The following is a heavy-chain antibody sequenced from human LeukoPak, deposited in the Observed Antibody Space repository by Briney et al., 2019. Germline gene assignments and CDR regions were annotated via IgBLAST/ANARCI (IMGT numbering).Heavy chain of an antibody. CDR1: GGSISSYY. Sequence: SETLSLTCTVSGGSISSYYWSWIRQPPGKGLEWIGYIYYSGSTNYNPSLKSRVTISVDTSKNQFSLKLSSVTAADTAVYYCARDGRELYGTDVWGQGTTVTVSS. CDR3: ARDGRELYGTDV. V-gene: IGHV4-59*01. D-gene: IGHD2-15*01. CDR2: IYYSGST. J-gene: IGHJ6*02.